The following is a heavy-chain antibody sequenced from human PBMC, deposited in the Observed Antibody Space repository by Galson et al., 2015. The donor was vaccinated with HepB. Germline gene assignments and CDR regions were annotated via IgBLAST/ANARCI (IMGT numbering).Heavy chain of an antibody. Sequence: SVKVSCKASGYTFTGYYMYWVRQAPGQGLEWMGRINPNSGGTNYAQKFQGRVTMTRDTSISTAYMELSRLRSDDTAVYYCARVWGACGGDCSIPFDYWGQGTLVTVSS. V-gene: IGHV1-2*06. J-gene: IGHJ4*02. D-gene: IGHD2-21*02. CDR3: ARVWGACGGDCSIPFDY. CDR1: GYTFTGYY. CDR2: INPNSGGT.